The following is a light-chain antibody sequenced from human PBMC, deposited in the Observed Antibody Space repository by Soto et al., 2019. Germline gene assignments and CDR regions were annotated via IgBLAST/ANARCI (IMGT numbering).Light chain of an antibody. CDR1: QGIRTD. V-gene: IGKV1-6*01. CDR3: QQRSNWPPIT. CDR2: GAS. J-gene: IGKJ5*01. Sequence: QLTQSPSSLSVSVGDRVTITCRASQGIRTDLGWYQQSPGKAPKVLIVGASTLQSGVPSRFSGGGSGTDFSLTISSLQPEDSAVYYCQQRSNWPPITFGQGTRLEIK.